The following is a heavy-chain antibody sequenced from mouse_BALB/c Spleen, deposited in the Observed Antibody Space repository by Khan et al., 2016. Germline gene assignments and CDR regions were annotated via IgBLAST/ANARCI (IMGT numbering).Heavy chain of an antibody. Sequence: QIQLVQSGPELKKPGETVKIYCKASGYPFTNYGMNWVKQAPGKGLKWMGWINTNTGEPTSAEEFKGRFAFSLETSASTAYLQINNPKNEDTATYFCAIDCGTSCFTNWGQGAQVTVSA. CDR1: GYPFTNYG. V-gene: IGHV9-3*02. CDR3: AIDCGTSCFTN. J-gene: IGHJ3*01. D-gene: IGHD1-1*02. CDR2: INTNTGEP.